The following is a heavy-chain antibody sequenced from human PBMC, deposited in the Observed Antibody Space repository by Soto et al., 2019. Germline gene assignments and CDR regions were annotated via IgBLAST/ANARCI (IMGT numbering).Heavy chain of an antibody. V-gene: IGHV1-2*02. Sequence: VASVKVSCKASGYTFTGYYMHWVRQAPGQGLEWMGWINPNSGGTNYAQKFQGRVTMTRDTSISTAYMELSRLRSDDTAVYYCARGYSSERATFDPWGQGTLVTVYS. J-gene: IGHJ5*02. CDR2: INPNSGGT. D-gene: IGHD6-19*01. CDR3: ARGYSSERATFDP. CDR1: GYTFTGYY.